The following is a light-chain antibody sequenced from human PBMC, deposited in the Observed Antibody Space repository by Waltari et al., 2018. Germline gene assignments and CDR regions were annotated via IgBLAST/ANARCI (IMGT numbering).Light chain of an antibody. CDR2: EVV. CDR1: RRDAAPFYS. V-gene: IGLV2-18*02. J-gene: IGLJ2*01. Sequence: QSALTQTPSVSGSPGQSVTISCTGTRRDAAPFYSVSWYQQAPGTAPKLIIYEVVIRPSGVPNRFSGSKSGNTASLTISGLQAEDQADYYCSSHTRRNTLIFGGGTKVTVL. CDR3: SSHTRRNTLI.